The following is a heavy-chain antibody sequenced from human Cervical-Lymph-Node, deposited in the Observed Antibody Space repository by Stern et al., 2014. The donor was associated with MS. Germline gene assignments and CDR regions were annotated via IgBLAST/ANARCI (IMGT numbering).Heavy chain of an antibody. V-gene: IGHV1-46*01. J-gene: IGHJ4*02. CDR2: INPSGDST. CDR1: GYTFTSYY. D-gene: IGHD6-19*01. Sequence: QLVQSGAEVEKPGASVRVSCKAAGYTFTSYYIHWVRQAPGQGLEWMGMINPSGDSTIYAQRFQGRLTMTRDTSTSTVYMELSSLTSGDTAVYYCASGSLGYWGQGTLVTVSS. CDR3: ASGSLGY.